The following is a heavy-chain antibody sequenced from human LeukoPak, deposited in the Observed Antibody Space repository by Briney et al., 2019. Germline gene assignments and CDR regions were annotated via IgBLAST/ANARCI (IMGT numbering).Heavy chain of an antibody. CDR3: AREDQNWGSTFDY. CDR1: GFIVSSYW. Sequence: GGSLRLSCAASGFIVSSYWMSWVRQAPGKGLEWVANIKQDGGEKYYVDSVKGRFTISRDNAKNSLYLQMNSLRAEDTAVYYCAREDQNWGSTFDYWGQGTLVTVSS. J-gene: IGHJ4*02. D-gene: IGHD7-27*01. CDR2: IKQDGGEK. V-gene: IGHV3-7*01.